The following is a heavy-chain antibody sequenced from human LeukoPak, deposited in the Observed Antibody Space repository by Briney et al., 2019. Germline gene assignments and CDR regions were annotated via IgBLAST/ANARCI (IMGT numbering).Heavy chain of an antibody. V-gene: IGHV3-13*01. Sequence: GGSLRLSCAASGFTFSSYGMLWVRHATGKGLEWVSAIGTAGDTYYPGSVKGRFTISRENAKNSLYLQMNSLRAGDTAVYYCARQIRYYDFWSGYYTPSPHDAFDIWGQGTMVTVSS. D-gene: IGHD3-3*01. J-gene: IGHJ3*02. CDR2: IGTAGDT. CDR3: ARQIRYYDFWSGYYTPSPHDAFDI. CDR1: GFTFSSYG.